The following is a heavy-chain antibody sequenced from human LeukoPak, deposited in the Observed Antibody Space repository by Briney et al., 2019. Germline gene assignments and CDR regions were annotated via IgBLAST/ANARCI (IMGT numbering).Heavy chain of an antibody. V-gene: IGHV3-11*01. CDR1: GFTFSDYY. CDR2: ISSSGSTI. D-gene: IGHD3-16*02. J-gene: IGHJ4*02. Sequence: GGSLRLSCAASGFTFSDYYMSWIRQAPGKGLEWVSYISSSGSTIYYADSVKGRFTISRDNSKNTLYLQMNSLRAEDTAVYYCAKRKGRLRLGELSWYFDYWGQGTLVTVSS. CDR3: AKRKGRLRLGELSWYFDY.